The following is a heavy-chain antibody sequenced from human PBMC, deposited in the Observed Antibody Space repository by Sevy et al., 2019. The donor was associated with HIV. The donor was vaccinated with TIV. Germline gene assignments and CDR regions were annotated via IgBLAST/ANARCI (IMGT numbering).Heavy chain of an antibody. Sequence: SESLSLTCTVSGGSISRSSYYWGWIRQPPGKGLEWIGSIYSTGSTSYNPSLKSRVTLSADTSKNQFSLKLDSVSAADTAVYYCATPRGSDWHEGTWGYFDLWGRGALVTVSS. J-gene: IGHJ2*01. CDR1: GGSISRSSYY. CDR2: IYSTGST. CDR3: ATPRGSDWHEGTWGYFDL. V-gene: IGHV4-39*01. D-gene: IGHD6-19*01.